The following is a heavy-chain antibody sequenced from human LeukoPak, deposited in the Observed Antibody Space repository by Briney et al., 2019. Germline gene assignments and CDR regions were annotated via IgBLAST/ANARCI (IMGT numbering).Heavy chain of an antibody. J-gene: IGHJ5*02. CDR1: GFIFGGYA. V-gene: IGHV3-23*01. CDR2: ISNSGGST. Sequence: GGSLRLSCAASGFIFGGYAMNWVRQAPGKGLEWVSGISNSGGSTYHADSVKGRFTISRDNSKNTLYLQMDSLRAEDTAVYYCARVDYNIMSKWFDPWGQGTLVTVSS. CDR3: ARVDYNIMSKWFDP. D-gene: IGHD3-9*01.